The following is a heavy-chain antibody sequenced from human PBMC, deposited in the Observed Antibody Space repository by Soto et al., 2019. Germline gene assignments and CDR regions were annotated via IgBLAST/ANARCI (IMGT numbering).Heavy chain of an antibody. J-gene: IGHJ6*02. CDR1: GFTFSSYG. CDR3: AKGKRSTVTTNMDV. D-gene: IGHD4-4*01. CDR2: ISDDGYNK. V-gene: IGHV3-30*18. Sequence: PGGSLRLSCAVSGFTFSSYGMHWVRQAPGKGPEWVAVISDDGYNKYYADSVKGRFTISRDNSKSTLYLQMNSLRAEDTAVYYCAKGKRSTVTTNMDVWGQGTTVTVSS.